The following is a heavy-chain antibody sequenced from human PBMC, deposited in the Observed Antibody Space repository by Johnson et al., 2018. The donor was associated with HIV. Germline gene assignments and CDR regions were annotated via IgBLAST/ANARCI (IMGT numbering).Heavy chain of an antibody. J-gene: IGHJ3*02. Sequence: MQLVESGGGLVQQGGSLRLSCAASGFTVSSNYMNWVRQAPGKGLEWVSVIYSGGNTYYADSVKGRFTISRDNSKNTLYLQMNSLRAEDTAVYYCAKGGSLTQDAPFDIWGQGTMVTVSS. CDR2: IYSGGNT. D-gene: IGHD1-14*01. V-gene: IGHV3-66*01. CDR3: AKGGSLTQDAPFDI. CDR1: GFTVSSNY.